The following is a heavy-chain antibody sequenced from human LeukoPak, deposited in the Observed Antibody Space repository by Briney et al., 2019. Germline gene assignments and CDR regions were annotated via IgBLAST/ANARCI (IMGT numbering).Heavy chain of an antibody. V-gene: IGHV1-46*01. CDR3: ARDSSSQQQLVHYYYYYGMDV. J-gene: IGHJ6*02. CDR2: INPSGGST. Sequence: ASVKVSCKASGYTFTSYYMHWVRQAPGQGLEWMGIINPSGGSTSYAQKFQGRVTMTRDTSTSTVYMELSSLRSKDTAVYYCARDSSSQQQLVHYYYYYGMDVWGQGTTVTVSS. D-gene: IGHD6-13*01. CDR1: GYTFTSYY.